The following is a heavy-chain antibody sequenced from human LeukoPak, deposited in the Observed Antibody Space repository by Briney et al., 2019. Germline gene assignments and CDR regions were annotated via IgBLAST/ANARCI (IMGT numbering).Heavy chain of an antibody. CDR1: GMACRNVG. V-gene: IGHV3-15*01. Sequence: GGSLRLSRAVAGMACRNVGMSWVGEAPGKEMEWVGRIKSKIDGRRKTDGGSTDYAAPVKGRFTISRDDSKNTLFLQMNSLKTEDTAVYYCTTDDSGYGNIWGQGTMVTVSS. D-gene: IGHD5-12*01. CDR3: TTDDSGYGNI. CDR2: IKSKIDGRRKTDGGST. J-gene: IGHJ3*02.